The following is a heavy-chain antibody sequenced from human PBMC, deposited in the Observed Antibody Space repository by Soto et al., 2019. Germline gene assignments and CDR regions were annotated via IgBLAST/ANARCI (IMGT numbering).Heavy chain of an antibody. J-gene: IGHJ1*01. Sequence: GGSLRLSCAASGFTFSSYSMNWVRQAPGKGLEWVSSISSSRSYIYYAESVKGRFTISRDNAMNSLYLQMNSLRAEDTDVYYCARDGIGNKNVAHWGQGTRVTVSS. D-gene: IGHD1-1*01. CDR2: ISSSRSYI. V-gene: IGHV3-21*01. CDR1: GFTFSSYS. CDR3: ARDGIGNKNVAH.